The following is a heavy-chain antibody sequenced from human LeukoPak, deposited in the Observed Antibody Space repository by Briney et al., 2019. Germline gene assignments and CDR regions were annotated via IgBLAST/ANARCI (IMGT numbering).Heavy chain of an antibody. CDR3: ARDRYDILTGYRSGFDY. Sequence: GGSLRLSCATSGFTFSSYEMNWVCQAPGKGLEWVSHISSSGSTIYYADSVKGRFTISRDNAKNSLYLQMNSLRAEDTAVYYCARDRYDILTGYRSGFDYWGHGTLVTVSS. J-gene: IGHJ4*01. V-gene: IGHV3-48*03. CDR1: GFTFSSYE. CDR2: ISSSGSTI. D-gene: IGHD3-9*01.